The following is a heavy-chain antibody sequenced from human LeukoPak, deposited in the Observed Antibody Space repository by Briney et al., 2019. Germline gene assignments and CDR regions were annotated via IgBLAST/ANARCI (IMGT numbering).Heavy chain of an antibody. CDR2: INSDGSST. J-gene: IGHJ4*02. CDR3: ARDPRWYEIDY. CDR1: GFTFSSYW. D-gene: IGHD6-13*01. V-gene: IGHV3-74*01. Sequence: PGGSLRLSCGASGFTFSSYWMHWVRQAPGKGLVWVSRINSDGSSTSYADSVKGRFTISRDNAKNTLYLQMNSLRAEDTAVYYCARDPRWYEIDYWGQGTLVTVSS.